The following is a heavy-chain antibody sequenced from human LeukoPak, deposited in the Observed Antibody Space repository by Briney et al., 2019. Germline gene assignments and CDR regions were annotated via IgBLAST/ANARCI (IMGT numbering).Heavy chain of an antibody. J-gene: IGHJ4*02. D-gene: IGHD5-12*01. CDR1: GFTFDDYG. CDR2: INWNGGST. V-gene: IGHV3-20*04. CDR3: ARGREKRGYELFDY. Sequence: GGSLRLSCAASGFTFDDYGMSWVRQAPGKGLEWVSGINWNGGSTGYADSVKGRFTISSDNAKNSLYLQMNSLRAEDTALYYCARGREKRGYELFDYWGQGTLVTVSS.